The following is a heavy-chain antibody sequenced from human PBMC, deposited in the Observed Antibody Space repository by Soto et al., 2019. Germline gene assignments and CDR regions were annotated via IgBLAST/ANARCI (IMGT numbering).Heavy chain of an antibody. J-gene: IGHJ4*02. Sequence: LRLSCAASGFTFSSYGMHWVRQAPGKGLEWVAVIWYDGSNKYYADSVKGRFTISRDNSKNTLYLQMNSLRAEDTAVYYCARSDTAMAAYFDYWGQGTLVTVSS. CDR3: ARSDTAMAAYFDY. CDR2: IWYDGSNK. CDR1: GFTFSSYG. V-gene: IGHV3-33*01. D-gene: IGHD5-18*01.